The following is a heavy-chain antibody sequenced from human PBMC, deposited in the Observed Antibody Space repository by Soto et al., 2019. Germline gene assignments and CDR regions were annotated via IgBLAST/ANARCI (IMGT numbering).Heavy chain of an antibody. J-gene: IGHJ5*02. CDR3: ARLRHHDSSGWYGGLDP. V-gene: IGHV5-51*01. D-gene: IGHD6-19*01. CDR1: GYNFTNFW. CDR2: IYPGDSDS. Sequence: GESLKISCEGSGYNFTNFWIAWVRQMPGKGLEWMGIIYPGDSDSRYSPSFQGQVIISADKSISTAYLQWSSLKASDTAMYYCARLRHHDSSGWYGGLDPWDRGTLVTVSS.